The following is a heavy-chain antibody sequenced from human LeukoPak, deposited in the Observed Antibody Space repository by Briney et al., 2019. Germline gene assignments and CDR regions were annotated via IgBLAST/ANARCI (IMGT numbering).Heavy chain of an antibody. CDR3: AKWAAYYDFWSGYYATGNNYYYYYMDV. CDR1: GFTFSSYA. Sequence: PGGSLRLSXAASGFTFSSYAMSWVRQAPGKGLEWVSAISGSGGSTYYADSVKGRFTISRDNSKNTLYLHMNSLRAEDTAVYYCAKWAAYYDFWSGYYATGNNYYYYYMDVWGKGTTVTVSS. D-gene: IGHD3-3*01. CDR2: ISGSGGST. J-gene: IGHJ6*03. V-gene: IGHV3-23*01.